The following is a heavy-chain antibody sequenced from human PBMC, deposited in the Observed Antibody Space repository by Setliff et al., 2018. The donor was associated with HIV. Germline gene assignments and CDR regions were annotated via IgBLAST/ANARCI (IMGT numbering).Heavy chain of an antibody. CDR1: GGSLSGHY. J-gene: IGHJ5*02. CDR3: ARTGVSAAGTGFDP. Sequence: SETLSLTCAVYGGSLSGHYWTWIRQPPGEGLEWIGEINHSGKTNYNPSLKRRVTISVVTSKNQFSLRLTSVTAADTGVYYCARTGVSAAGTGFDPWGQGIRVTGSS. D-gene: IGHD6-13*01. V-gene: IGHV4-34*01. CDR2: INHSGKT.